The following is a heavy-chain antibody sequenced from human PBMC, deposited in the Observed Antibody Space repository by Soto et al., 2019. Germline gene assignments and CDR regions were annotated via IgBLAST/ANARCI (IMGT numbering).Heavy chain of an antibody. V-gene: IGHV4-30-4*01. CDR1: GGSISNVNDC. CDR2: IYSGGSI. J-gene: IGHJ4*02. CDR3: ARGPSGDKVDY. D-gene: IGHD7-27*01. Sequence: QVQLQESGPGLVKPSQTLSLTCIVSGGSISNVNDCWSWIRQRPDKGLEWIGHIYSGGSIYNNPSLTSRITILVDTSKNQFSLQLSSVSAADQTVYYRARGPSGDKVDYWGQGTLVTVSS.